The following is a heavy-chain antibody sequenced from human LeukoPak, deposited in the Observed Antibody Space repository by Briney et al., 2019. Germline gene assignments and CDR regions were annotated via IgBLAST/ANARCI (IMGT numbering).Heavy chain of an antibody. CDR3: ARGDGDSFLHLNFDH. CDR2: IYYSGST. Sequence: KTSETLSLTCTVSGGSISSYYWSWIRQPPGKGLEWIGYIYYSGSTNYNPSLKSRVTISVDTSKNQFSLKLSSVTAADTAVYYCARGDGDSFLHLNFDHWGQGTLVTVSS. J-gene: IGHJ4*02. CDR1: GGSISSYY. D-gene: IGHD2-21*02. V-gene: IGHV4-59*08.